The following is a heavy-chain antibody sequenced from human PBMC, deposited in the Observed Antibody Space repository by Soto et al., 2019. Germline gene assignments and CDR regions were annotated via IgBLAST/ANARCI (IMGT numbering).Heavy chain of an antibody. J-gene: IGHJ4*02. Sequence: QVQLVQSGAEVKKPGASVKVSCKASGYTFTSYYMHWVRQAPGQGLEWMGIINPTGGSTTYAQKFQGRVTMTRDTATSTVYMELSSLRSEDTAVYYCARGLRYFDPFDYWGQGTLVTVSS. CDR3: ARGLRYFDPFDY. V-gene: IGHV1-46*01. CDR1: GYTFTSYY. CDR2: INPTGGST. D-gene: IGHD3-9*01.